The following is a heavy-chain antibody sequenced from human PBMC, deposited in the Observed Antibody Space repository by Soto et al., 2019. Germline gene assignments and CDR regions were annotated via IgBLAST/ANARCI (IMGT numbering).Heavy chain of an antibody. CDR1: GYTFSNYG. J-gene: IGHJ4*02. V-gene: IGHV1-18*04. CDR2: ISGYNGLT. Sequence: QVQLVQSGDEVKKSGASVKVSCKASGYTFSNYGISWVRQAPGQGLEWMGWISGYNGLTAYAQNVQGRVTMTIDTPTRTVCMELTSLRSNDTAVYYCARDEGIRGFDSWGQGTLVTVSS. D-gene: IGHD3-10*01. CDR3: ARDEGIRGFDS.